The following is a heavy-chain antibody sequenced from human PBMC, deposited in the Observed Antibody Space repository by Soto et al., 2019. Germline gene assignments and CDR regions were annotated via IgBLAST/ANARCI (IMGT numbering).Heavy chain of an antibody. J-gene: IGHJ5*02. CDR3: ARGLGYCSSTSCQRSNWFDP. CDR2: ISYDGRNK. Sequence: GESLRLSCAASGFTFSSYAMHWVRQAPGEGLEWVAVISYDGRNKYYADSVKGRFTISRDNSKNTLYLQMNSLRAEDTSVYYCARGLGYCSSTSCQRSNWFDPWGQGTLVTVSS. V-gene: IGHV3-30-3*01. CDR1: GFTFSSYA. D-gene: IGHD2-2*01.